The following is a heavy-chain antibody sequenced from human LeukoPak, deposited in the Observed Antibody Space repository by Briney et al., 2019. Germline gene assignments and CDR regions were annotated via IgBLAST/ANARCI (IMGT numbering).Heavy chain of an antibody. V-gene: IGHV4-38-2*02. Sequence: SETLSLTCTVSSSSISSGYYWGWIRQPPGKGLEWIGSIYHSGSTYYNPSLKSRVTISVDTSKNQFSLKLSSVTAADTAVYYCARGTPQSSYYDFWSGYYFFDYWGQGTLVTVSS. J-gene: IGHJ4*02. CDR3: ARGTPQSSYYDFWSGYYFFDY. CDR2: IYHSGST. CDR1: SSSISSGYY. D-gene: IGHD3-3*01.